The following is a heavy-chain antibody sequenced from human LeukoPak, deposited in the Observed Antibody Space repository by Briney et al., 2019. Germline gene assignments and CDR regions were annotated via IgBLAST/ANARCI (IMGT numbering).Heavy chain of an antibody. D-gene: IGHD3-22*01. V-gene: IGHV1-69*05. CDR1: GGTFSSDA. CDR2: IIPIFGTA. CDR3: AREVYDSSGYHAVEYFQH. J-gene: IGHJ1*01. Sequence: SVKVSCKASGGTFSSDAISWVRQAPGQGLEWMGRIIPIFGTANYAQKFQGRVTITTDESTCTAYMELSSLRSEDTAVYYCAREVYDSSGYHAVEYFQHWGQGTLVTVSS.